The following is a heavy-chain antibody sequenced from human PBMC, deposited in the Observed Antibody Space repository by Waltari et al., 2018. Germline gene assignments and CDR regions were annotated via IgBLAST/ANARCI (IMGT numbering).Heavy chain of an antibody. D-gene: IGHD2-15*01. Sequence: QGQLVESGGGVVQPGRSLRLTCPASGFIFSNYGMHWVRQAPGKGLEWVSVISFDGLDKRYADSLKGRFTISIDNSKNTLFLELNSLTTDDTGVYFCAKANRHSGQDNWFDPWGHGAPVTVSS. CDR2: ISFDGLDK. CDR1: GFIFSNYG. J-gene: IGHJ5*02. V-gene: IGHV3-30*18. CDR3: AKANRHSGQDNWFDP.